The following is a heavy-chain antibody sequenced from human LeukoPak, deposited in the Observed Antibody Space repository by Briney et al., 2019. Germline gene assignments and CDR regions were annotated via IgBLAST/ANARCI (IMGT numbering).Heavy chain of an antibody. CDR2: ISYDGSNE. V-gene: IGHV3-30-3*01. CDR3: ARGLDLGYFQR. Sequence: SGGSLRLSCAASGFTFSTYAMHWVRQTPGKGLEWVAFISYDGSNEDYADSVRGRFTISRDNSKNTLYLQMNSLRTEDTAVYYCARGLDLGYFQRWGQGTLVTVSS. J-gene: IGHJ1*01. CDR1: GFTFSTYA. D-gene: IGHD4-11*01.